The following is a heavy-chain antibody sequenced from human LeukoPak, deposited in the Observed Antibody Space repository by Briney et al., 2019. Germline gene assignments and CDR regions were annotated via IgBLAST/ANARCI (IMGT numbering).Heavy chain of an antibody. D-gene: IGHD2-2*01. CDR1: GGSFSGYY. CDR2: INHSGST. CDR3: AREGLRDSSTSSLVDP. J-gene: IGHJ5*02. Sequence: SETLSLTCAVYGGSFSGYYWSWIRQPPGKGLEWIGEINHSGSTNYNPSLKSRVTISVDTSKSQFSLKLSSVTAADTAVYYCAREGLRDSSTSSLVDPWGQGTLVTVSS. V-gene: IGHV4-34*01.